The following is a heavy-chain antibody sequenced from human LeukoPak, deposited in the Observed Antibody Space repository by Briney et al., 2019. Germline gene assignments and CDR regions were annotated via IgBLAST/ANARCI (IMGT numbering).Heavy chain of an antibody. V-gene: IGHV3-23*01. Sequence: GGSLRLSCAASGFTFSDYGMTWVRQAPGKGLEWVASISGSDGRTYYGDAARGRFTISRDNSKNTLFLQMNSLRSEDTAVYYCAKDIHVWGSYRWGSIDSWGQGNLVTVSS. CDR1: GFTFSDYG. CDR2: ISGSDGRT. CDR3: AKDIHVWGSYRWGSIDS. D-gene: IGHD3-16*02. J-gene: IGHJ4*02.